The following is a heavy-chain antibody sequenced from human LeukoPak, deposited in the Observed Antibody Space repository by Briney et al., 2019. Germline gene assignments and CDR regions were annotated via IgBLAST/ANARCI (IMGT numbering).Heavy chain of an antibody. V-gene: IGHV3-64*01. J-gene: IGHJ4*02. CDR3: VREERGLAIDY. CDR2: ITSSGDNT. D-gene: IGHD5-12*01. Sequence: GGSLRLSCAASGFIFRNYAMHWVRQAPGKGLEYVSAITSSGDNTYYGNSVRGRFTISRDNSKNTLFLQMGSLRAEDTAVYYCVREERGLAIDYWGQGTLVTVSS. CDR1: GFIFRNYA.